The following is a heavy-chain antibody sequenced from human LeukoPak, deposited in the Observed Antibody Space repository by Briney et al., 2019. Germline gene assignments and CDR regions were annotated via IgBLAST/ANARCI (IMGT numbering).Heavy chain of an antibody. J-gene: IGHJ4*02. V-gene: IGHV3-48*01. Sequence: GGSLRLSCVGSGFTFSTYNFNWVRQAPGKGLEWVSHISGSSSTIYYADSVKGRFTVSRDNARSSVFLQMNSLRAEDTAVYYCARVSYGSGLDYWGQGTLVTVSS. D-gene: IGHD3-10*01. CDR3: ARVSYGSGLDY. CDR2: ISGSSSTI. CDR1: GFTFSTYN.